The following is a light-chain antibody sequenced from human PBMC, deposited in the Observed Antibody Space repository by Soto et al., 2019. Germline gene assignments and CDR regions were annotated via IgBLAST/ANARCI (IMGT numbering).Light chain of an antibody. CDR2: AAS. CDR1: QGISSY. CDR3: QQYYSYPWT. V-gene: IGKV1-8*01. Sequence: AIRMTQSPSSLSASTGARVTITCRASQGISSYLAWYQQKPGKAPKLLIYAASTLQSGVPSRFSGSGSGTDFTLTISCLQSEDFANYYCQQYYSYPWTFGQGTKVEIK. J-gene: IGKJ1*01.